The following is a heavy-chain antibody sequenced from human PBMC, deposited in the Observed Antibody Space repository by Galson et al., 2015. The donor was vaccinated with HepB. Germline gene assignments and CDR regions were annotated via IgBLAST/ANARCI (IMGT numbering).Heavy chain of an antibody. CDR3: TSRQSYSSSSDPFYHGMDV. CDR2: INAHNGNT. J-gene: IGHJ6*02. CDR1: AYTFNSYG. Sequence: SVKVSCKASAYTFNSYGIIWVRQAPGQGLEWMGWINAHNGNTKFAQKLQGRVTLTTDTSTNTANMDLRSLRSDDTAVYYCTSRQSYSSSSDPFYHGMDVWGQGTTVTVSS. V-gene: IGHV1-18*01. D-gene: IGHD6-6*01.